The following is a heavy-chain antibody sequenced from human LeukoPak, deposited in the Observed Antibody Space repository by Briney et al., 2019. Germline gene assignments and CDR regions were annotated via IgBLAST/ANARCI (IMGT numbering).Heavy chain of an antibody. V-gene: IGHV4-34*01. D-gene: IGHD4-17*01. J-gene: IGHJ4*02. CDR1: GGSFSGYY. Sequence: SETLSLTCAVYGGSFSGYYWSWIRQPPGKGLEWIGEINHSGSTNYNPSLKSRVTISVGTSKNQFSLKLSSVTAADTAVYYCARGPSVYGDYNVIDYWGQGTLVTVSS. CDR3: ARGPSVYGDYNVIDY. CDR2: INHSGST.